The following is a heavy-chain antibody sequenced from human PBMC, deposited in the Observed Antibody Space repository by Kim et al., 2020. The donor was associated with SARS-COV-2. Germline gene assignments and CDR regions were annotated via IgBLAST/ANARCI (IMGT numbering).Heavy chain of an antibody. V-gene: IGHV3-72*01. CDR2: IKKKADRYTT. Sequence: GGSLRLSCAASGFPFSDHHMDWVRQAPGKVLEWVGRIKKKADRYTTDYAASVKGRFTISRDESKNSLYLQMNSLKTEDTSVYYCADLGNGARIVDYWCQGTLVTVAS. CDR3: ADLGNGARIVDY. J-gene: IGHJ4*02. D-gene: IGHD1-1*01. CDR1: GFPFSDHH.